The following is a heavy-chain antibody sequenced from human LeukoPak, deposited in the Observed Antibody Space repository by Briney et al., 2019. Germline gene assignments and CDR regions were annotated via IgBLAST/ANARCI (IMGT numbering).Heavy chain of an antibody. D-gene: IGHD4-23*01. CDR1: GGTFSSSA. CDR2: IIPIFGTA. CDR3: ARERDYGGNSDAFDI. V-gene: IGHV1-69*05. Sequence: ASVKVSCKASGGTFSSSAISWVRQAPGQGLEWMGGIIPIFGTANYAQKFQGRVTITTDESTSTAYMELSSLRSEDTAVYYCARERDYGGNSDAFDIWGQGTMVTVSS. J-gene: IGHJ3*02.